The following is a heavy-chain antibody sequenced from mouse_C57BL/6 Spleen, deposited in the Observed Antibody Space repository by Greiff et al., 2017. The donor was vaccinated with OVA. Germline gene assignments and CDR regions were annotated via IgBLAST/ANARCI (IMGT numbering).Heavy chain of an antibody. CDR3: ARSKIPNWDGFAY. CDR1: GYAFTNYL. V-gene: IGHV1-54*01. D-gene: IGHD4-1*01. J-gene: IGHJ3*01. CDR2: INPGSGGT. Sequence: QVQLQQSGAELVRPGTSVKVSCKASGYAFTNYLIEWVKQRPGQGLEWIGVINPGSGGTNYNEKFKGKATLTADKSSSTAYMQLSSLTSEDSAVYFCARSKIPNWDGFAYWGQGTLVTVSA.